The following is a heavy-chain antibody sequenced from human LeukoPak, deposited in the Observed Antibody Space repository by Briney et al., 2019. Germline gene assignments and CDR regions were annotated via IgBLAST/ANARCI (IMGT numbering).Heavy chain of an antibody. V-gene: IGHV3-49*04. CDR1: GFTFGDYA. CDR3: AKERSLEIAVAGTIFDY. Sequence: GSLRLSCTASGFTFGDYAMSWVRQAPGKGLEWVGFIRSKAYGGTTEYAASVKGRFTISRDDSKNMIYLEMSSLKAEDTAVYYCAKERSLEIAVAGTIFDYWGQGTLVTVSS. CDR2: IRSKAYGGTT. D-gene: IGHD6-19*01. J-gene: IGHJ4*02.